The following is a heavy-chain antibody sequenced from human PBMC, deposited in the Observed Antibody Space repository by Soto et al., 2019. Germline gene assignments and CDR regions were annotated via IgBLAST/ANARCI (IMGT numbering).Heavy chain of an antibody. D-gene: IGHD3-9*01. Sequence: EVQLLESGGGLVQPGGSLRLSCAASGFTFSSYAMSWVRQAPGKGLEWVSAISGSGGSTYYADSVKGRFTISRDNSKNTVYLQMNSLRAEDTAVYYCAKHPGRYCDWSPLDYWGQGTLVTVSS. CDR3: AKHPGRYCDWSPLDY. CDR1: GFTFSSYA. J-gene: IGHJ4*02. CDR2: ISGSGGST. V-gene: IGHV3-23*01.